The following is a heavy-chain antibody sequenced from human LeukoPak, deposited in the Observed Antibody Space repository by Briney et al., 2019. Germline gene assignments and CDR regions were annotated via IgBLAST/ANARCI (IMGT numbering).Heavy chain of an antibody. V-gene: IGHV5-51*01. CDR2: IYPGDSDT. CDR1: GYSFTSYW. CDR3: ARREIAAAGGRAFDI. Sequence: GESLKISCKGSGYSFTSYWIGWVRQMPGKGLEWMGIIYPGDSDTRYSPSFQGQVTISADKSISTAYLQWSSLKASDTAMYYCARREIAAAGGRAFDIWGQGTMVTVSS. J-gene: IGHJ3*02. D-gene: IGHD6-13*01.